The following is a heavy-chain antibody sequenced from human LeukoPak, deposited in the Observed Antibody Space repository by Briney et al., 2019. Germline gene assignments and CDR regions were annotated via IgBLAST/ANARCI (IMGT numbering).Heavy chain of an antibody. CDR2: IYYSGST. V-gene: IGHV4-61*01. D-gene: IGHD6-13*01. J-gene: IGHJ3*02. CDR1: GGSVSSGSYY. CDR3: ARDPQYSSSSDAFDI. Sequence: KPSETLSLTCTVSGGSVSSGSYYWSWIRQPPGKALEWIGYIYYSGSTNYNPSLMSRVTISVDTSKNQFSLKLSSVTAADTAVYFCARDPQYSSSSDAFDIWGQGTVVTVSS.